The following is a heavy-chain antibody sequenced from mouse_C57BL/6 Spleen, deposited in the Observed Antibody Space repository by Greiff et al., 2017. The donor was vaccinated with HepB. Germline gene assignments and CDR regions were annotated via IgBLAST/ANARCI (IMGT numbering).Heavy chain of an antibody. D-gene: IGHD1-1*01. J-gene: IGHJ4*01. CDR1: GYAFSSSW. CDR3: ARWGYYGAAMDY. Sequence: VKLMESGPELVKPGASVKISCKASGYAFSSSWMNWVKQRPGKGLEWIGRIYPGDGDTNYNGKFKGKATLTADKSSRTAYMQLSSLTSEDSAVYFCARWGYYGAAMDYWGQGTSVTVSS. CDR2: IYPGDGDT. V-gene: IGHV1-82*01.